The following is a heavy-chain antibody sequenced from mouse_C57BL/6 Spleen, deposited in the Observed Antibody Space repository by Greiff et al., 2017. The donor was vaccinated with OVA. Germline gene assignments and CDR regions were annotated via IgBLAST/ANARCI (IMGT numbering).Heavy chain of an antibody. CDR1: GYTFTSYW. CDR3: AIFNYDGSSYGYFDV. D-gene: IGHD1-1*01. V-gene: IGHV1-74*01. J-gene: IGHJ1*03. CDR2: IHPSDSET. Sequence: QVQLQQPGAELVKPGASVKVSCKASGYTFTSYWMHWVKQRPGQGLEWIGRIHPSDSETNYNQKFKGKATLTVDKSSSTAYMQLSSLTSEDSAVYDCAIFNYDGSSYGYFDVWGTGTTVTVSS.